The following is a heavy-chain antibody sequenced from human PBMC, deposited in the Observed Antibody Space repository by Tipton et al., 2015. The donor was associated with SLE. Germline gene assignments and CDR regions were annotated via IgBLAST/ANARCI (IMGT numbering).Heavy chain of an antibody. CDR3: ARTLGATAHTVYDAFDI. D-gene: IGHD1-26*01. CDR1: GGSISNKY. CDR2: ISFSGTT. Sequence: TLSLTCTVSGGSISNKYWNWIRQPPGKGLDWIGYISFSGTTHYNPSLKSRVTISVDMSKNQFSLRLNSVTAADTAVYYCARTLGATAHTVYDAFDIWGQGTMVTVSS. V-gene: IGHV4-59*01. J-gene: IGHJ3*02.